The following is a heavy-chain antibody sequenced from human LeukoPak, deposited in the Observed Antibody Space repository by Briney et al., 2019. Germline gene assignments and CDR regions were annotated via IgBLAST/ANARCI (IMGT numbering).Heavy chain of an antibody. J-gene: IGHJ5*02. D-gene: IGHD3-10*01. Sequence: GGSLRLSCAASGFTFISYAMSWVRQAPGKGLEWVSAIIGSGGSTYYADSVKGRFTISRDNSKNTLYLQMNSLRAEDTAVYYCAKEQSPWGAYGSGSNNWFDPWGQGTLVTVSS. CDR3: AKEQSPWGAYGSGSNNWFDP. CDR1: GFTFISYA. V-gene: IGHV3-23*01. CDR2: IIGSGGST.